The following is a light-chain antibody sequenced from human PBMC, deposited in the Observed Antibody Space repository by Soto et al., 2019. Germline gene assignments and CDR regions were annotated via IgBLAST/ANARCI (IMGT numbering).Light chain of an antibody. J-gene: IGLJ1*01. Sequence: YELTQPPSVSLAPGQTATITCGGENIGAKNVHWYQQRPGQAPFLVIYDDGDRPSGIPERFSGSNSGNTATLTIARVEAGDEADYYCQVWDSTSDHYVFGTGTKVTVL. CDR2: DDG. CDR3: QVWDSTSDHYV. V-gene: IGLV3-21*02. CDR1: NIGAKN.